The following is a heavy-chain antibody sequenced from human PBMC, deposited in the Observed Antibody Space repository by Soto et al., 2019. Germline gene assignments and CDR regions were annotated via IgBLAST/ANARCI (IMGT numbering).Heavy chain of an antibody. Sequence: SETLSLTCIVSGGSINSGGYYWSWIRQHPGKGLEWIGYIYYSGRTYYHPSLKSRVSISVDTSNNHFSLNLRSVTAADTVVYFCVRLPAIINYAMDVWGQGTTVTVSS. D-gene: IGHD3-10*01. CDR3: VRLPAIINYAMDV. J-gene: IGHJ6*02. CDR2: IYYSGRT. V-gene: IGHV4-31*03. CDR1: GGSINSGGYY.